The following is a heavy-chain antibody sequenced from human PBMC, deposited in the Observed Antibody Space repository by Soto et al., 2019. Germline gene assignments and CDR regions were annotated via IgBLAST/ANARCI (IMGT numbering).Heavy chain of an antibody. Sequence: LSLHFTVSGGSISSGGYYWSSNRQHPGKGLEWIGYIYYSGSTYYNPSLKSRVTISVDTSKNQFSLKLSSVTAADTAVYYCARGYYDSSGYSGYFDYWGQGTLVTVSS. V-gene: IGHV4-31*03. CDR3: ARGYYDSSGYSGYFDY. J-gene: IGHJ4*02. CDR2: IYYSGST. D-gene: IGHD3-22*01. CDR1: GGSISSGGYY.